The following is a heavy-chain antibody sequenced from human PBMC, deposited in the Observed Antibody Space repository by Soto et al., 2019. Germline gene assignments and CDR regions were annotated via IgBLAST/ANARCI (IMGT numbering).Heavy chain of an antibody. V-gene: IGHV3-33*01. CDR2: IWYDGSNK. CDR1: GFTFSSYG. CDR3: ARVGYTVTTYAFDI. Sequence: QVQLVESGGGVVQPGRSVRLSCAASGFTFSSYGMHWVRQAPGKGLEWVAVIWYDGSNKYYADSVKGRFTISRDNSKNTLYLQMNSLRAEDTAVYYCARVGYTVTTYAFDIWGQGTMVTVSS. J-gene: IGHJ3*02. D-gene: IGHD4-17*01.